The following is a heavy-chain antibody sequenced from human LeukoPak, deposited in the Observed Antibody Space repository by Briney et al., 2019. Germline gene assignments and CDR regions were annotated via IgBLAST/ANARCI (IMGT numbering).Heavy chain of an antibody. CDR3: SDYGDYR. J-gene: IGHJ5*02. CDR2: IKSEVDGGTT. CDR1: GSTLSNTW. Sequence: GGSLRLSCTGSGSTLSNTWMNWVRQAPGKGLEWVGRIKSEVDGGTTYYAAPVKGRFIISRDDSRNTVSLLMNGLKTEDTGVYYCSDYGDYRWGQGTLVTVSS. V-gene: IGHV3-15*07. D-gene: IGHD4-17*01.